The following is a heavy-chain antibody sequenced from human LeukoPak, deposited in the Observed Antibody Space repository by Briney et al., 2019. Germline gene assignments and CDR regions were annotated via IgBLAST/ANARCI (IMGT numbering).Heavy chain of an antibody. CDR2: IIPIFGTA. CDR1: GGTFISYA. V-gene: IGHV1-69*01. D-gene: IGHD3-3*01. CDR3: ARALDEYYDFWSGYYNWFDP. J-gene: IGHJ5*02. Sequence: ASVKVSCKASGGTFISYAISWVRQAPGQGLEWMGGIIPIFGTANYAQKFQGRVTITADESTSTAYMELSSLRSEDTAVYYCARALDEYYDFWSGYYNWFDPWGQGTLVTVSS.